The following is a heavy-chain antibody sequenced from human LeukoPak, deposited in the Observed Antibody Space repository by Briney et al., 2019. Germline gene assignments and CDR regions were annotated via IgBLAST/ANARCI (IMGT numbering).Heavy chain of an antibody. V-gene: IGHV1-2*02. D-gene: IGHD4-17*01. J-gene: IGHJ4*02. CDR2: INPNSGGT. CDR3: ARLTTVTIRDY. Sequence: ASVKVSCKASGGDFSTFGIHWVRQAPGQGLEWMGWINPNSGGTNYAQKFQGRVTMTRDTSISTAYMELSRLRSDDTAVYYCARLTTVTIRDYWGQGTLVTVSS. CDR1: GGDFSTFG.